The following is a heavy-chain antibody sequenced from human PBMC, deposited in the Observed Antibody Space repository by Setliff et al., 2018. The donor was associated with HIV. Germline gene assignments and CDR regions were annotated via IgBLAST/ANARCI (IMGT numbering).Heavy chain of an antibody. V-gene: IGHV4-31*03. Sequence: PSETLSLTCTVSGGSISIGGYYWGWIRQHPGKGLEWIGYIYYSGSTYYNPSLKSRVTISVDTSKNQFSLKLSSVTAADTAVYYCARRRDIVVVPAALGGMGYYYYMDVWGKGTTVTVSS. CDR2: IYYSGST. D-gene: IGHD2-2*01. CDR1: GGSISIGGYY. J-gene: IGHJ6*03. CDR3: ARRRDIVVVPAALGGMGYYYYMDV.